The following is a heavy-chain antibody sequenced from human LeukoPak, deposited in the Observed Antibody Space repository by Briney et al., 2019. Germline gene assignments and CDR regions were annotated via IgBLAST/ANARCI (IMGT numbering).Heavy chain of an antibody. CDR3: AKQGRDWLRDYYYYMDV. D-gene: IGHD3-9*01. Sequence: GGSLRLSCAASRFTFSDYGISWVRQAPGKGLEWVSTLSGRGGSTFYADSVKGRFTISRDNSRNTLYLQMNSLRAEDMAVYYCAKQGRDWLRDYYYYMDVWGKGTTVTISS. CDR2: LSGRGGST. CDR1: RFTFSDYG. J-gene: IGHJ6*03. V-gene: IGHV3-23*01.